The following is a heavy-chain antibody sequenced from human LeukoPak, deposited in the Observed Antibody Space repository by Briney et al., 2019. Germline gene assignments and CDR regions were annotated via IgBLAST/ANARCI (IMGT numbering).Heavy chain of an antibody. CDR2: ITSDNSVL. J-gene: IGHJ3*01. CDR1: GFTFSDYS. Sequence: GGSLRLSCAGSGFTFSDYSMNWVRQAPGTGLEWVSYITSDNSVLYYANSVKGRFTISRDNAKNSLYLQMYSLRDEDTAIYYCARGLYFDVWGQGTMVTVSS. CDR3: ARGLYFDV. D-gene: IGHD2-15*01. V-gene: IGHV3-48*02.